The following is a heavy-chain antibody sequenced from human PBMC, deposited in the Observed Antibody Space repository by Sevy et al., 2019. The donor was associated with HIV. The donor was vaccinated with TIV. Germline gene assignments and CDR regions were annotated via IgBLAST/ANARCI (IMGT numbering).Heavy chain of an antibody. Sequence: SETLSLTCAVYGGSFSGYYWSWIRQPPGKGLEWIGEINHSGSTNYNPSLKSRVTISVDTSKNQFSLKLSSVTAAVTAVYYCARGAHDYSNYGMDVWGQGTTVTVSS. CDR1: GGSFSGYY. CDR3: ARGAHDYSNYGMDV. D-gene: IGHD4-4*01. V-gene: IGHV4-34*01. CDR2: INHSGST. J-gene: IGHJ6*02.